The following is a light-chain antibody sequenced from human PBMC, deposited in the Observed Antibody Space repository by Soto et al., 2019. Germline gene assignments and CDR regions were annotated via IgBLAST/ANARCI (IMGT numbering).Light chain of an antibody. Sequence: DIVMTQSPDSLAVSLGERATINCKSSQSVLYSSNNKNCLAWYQQKPGQPPKLLIYWASTRESGVPDRFSGSGSATDFTLTISSLQAEDVAVYYCQQYHNTLPLTFGGGTKVEIK. CDR2: WAS. CDR1: QSVLYSSNNKNC. CDR3: QQYHNTLPLT. V-gene: IGKV4-1*01. J-gene: IGKJ4*01.